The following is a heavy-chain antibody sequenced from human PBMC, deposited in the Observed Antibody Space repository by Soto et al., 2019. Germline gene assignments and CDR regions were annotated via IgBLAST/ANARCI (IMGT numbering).Heavy chain of an antibody. CDR1: GFTFSSYG. V-gene: IGHV3-33*06. Sequence: GGSLRLSCAASGFTFSSYGMHWVRQAPGKGLEWVAVIWDDGSNKYYADSVKGRFTISRDNSKNTLYLQMNSLRAEDTAVYYCAKDRGVEVTTRLFDYRGQGTLVTVSS. CDR3: AKDRGVEVTTRLFDY. CDR2: IWDDGSNK. J-gene: IGHJ4*02. D-gene: IGHD4-17*01.